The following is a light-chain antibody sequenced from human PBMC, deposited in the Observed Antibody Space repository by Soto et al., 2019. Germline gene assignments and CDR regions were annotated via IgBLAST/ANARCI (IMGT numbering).Light chain of an antibody. J-gene: IGLJ3*02. Sequence: QSVLTQPPSVSGAPGQRVTISCTGSSSNIGAGFDVHWYQQLPGTPPKLLIYGDTKRPSGVPDRFSGSRSGTSVSLAITGLKAEDEADYYCQSYDRSLSGVFGGGTKLTVL. CDR1: SSNIGAGFD. CDR2: GDT. V-gene: IGLV1-40*01. CDR3: QSYDRSLSGV.